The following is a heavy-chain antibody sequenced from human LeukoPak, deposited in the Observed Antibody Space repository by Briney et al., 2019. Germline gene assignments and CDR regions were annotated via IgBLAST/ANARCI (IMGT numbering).Heavy chain of an antibody. Sequence: SGTLSLTCAVSGGSISSTNWWSWVRQPPGKGLEWIGEIYHSGSTNYNPSLKSRVTISVDKSKNQFSLKLSSVTAADTAVYYCARDSPPIYGDYAGGDAFDIWGQGTMVTVSS. CDR2: IYHSGST. J-gene: IGHJ3*02. D-gene: IGHD4-17*01. CDR3: ARDSPPIYGDYAGGDAFDI. CDR1: GGSISSTNW. V-gene: IGHV4-4*02.